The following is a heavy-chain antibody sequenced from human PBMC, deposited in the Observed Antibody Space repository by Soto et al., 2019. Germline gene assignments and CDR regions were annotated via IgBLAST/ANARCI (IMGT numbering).Heavy chain of an antibody. D-gene: IGHD3-10*01. Sequence: EVQVVESGGGLVQPGGSLRLSCAASGFTFSRYDMHWVRQATGRGLEWVSGIGTSGDTYYAGSVKGRFTIYRENAKSSVYLQMNSLRAGDTAVYCCASGARGFDPWGQGTLVAVSS. CDR2: IGTSGDT. V-gene: IGHV3-13*04. J-gene: IGHJ5*02. CDR3: ASGARGFDP. CDR1: GFTFSRYD.